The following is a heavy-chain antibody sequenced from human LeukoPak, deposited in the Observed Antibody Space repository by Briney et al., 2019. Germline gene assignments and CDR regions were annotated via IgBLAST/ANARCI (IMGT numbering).Heavy chain of an antibody. CDR3: AREGWNDDLDY. CDR2: ISGSGSLI. V-gene: IGHV3-48*03. CDR1: GFTFRSFE. D-gene: IGHD1-1*01. Sequence: GGSLRLSCAASGFTFRSFEMNWVRQAPGKGLEWVSYISGSGSLIYYADSVKGRFTISRDNAKNSLYLQMNSLRAEDTAVYYCAREGWNDDLDYWGQGTLVTVSS. J-gene: IGHJ4*02.